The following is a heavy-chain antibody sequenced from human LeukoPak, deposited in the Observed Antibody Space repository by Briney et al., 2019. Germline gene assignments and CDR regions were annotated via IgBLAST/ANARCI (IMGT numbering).Heavy chain of an antibody. CDR1: GFTFSSYW. J-gene: IGHJ4*02. CDR3: ARSYDYVWGSLGWTFDY. Sequence: PGGSLRLSCAASGFTFSSYWMHWVRQAPGKGLVWVSRINSDGSSTSYADSVKGRFTISRDNAKNTLYLQMNSLRAEDTAVYYCARSYDYVWGSLGWTFDYWGQGTLVTVSS. CDR2: INSDGSST. D-gene: IGHD3-16*01. V-gene: IGHV3-74*01.